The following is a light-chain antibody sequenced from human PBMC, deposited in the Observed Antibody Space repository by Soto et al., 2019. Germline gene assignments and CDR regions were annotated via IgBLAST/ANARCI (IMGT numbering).Light chain of an antibody. CDR2: QAS. CDR3: QQYDSYSVT. J-gene: IGKJ2*01. V-gene: IGKV1-5*03. CDR1: QSVSNW. Sequence: DIQMTQSPSTLSASIGDRVTISCRASQSVSNWLAWYQQKPGKAPKLLIYQASTLNSGVPSQFSGSGSGTEFTLTISSLQPDDFATYYCQQYDSYSVTFGQGTKLEIK.